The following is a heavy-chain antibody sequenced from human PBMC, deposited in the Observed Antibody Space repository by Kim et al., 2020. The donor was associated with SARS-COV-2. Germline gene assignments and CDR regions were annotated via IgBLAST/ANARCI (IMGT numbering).Heavy chain of an antibody. CDR3: ARHPEDWYFDL. J-gene: IGHJ2*01. CDR2: IYYSGST. Sequence: SETLSLTCTVSGGSISSSSYYWGWIRQPPGKGLEWIGSIYYSGSTYYNPSLKSRVTISVDTSKNQFSLKLSSVTAADTAVYYCARHPEDWYFDLWGRGTLVTVSS. V-gene: IGHV4-39*01. CDR1: GGSISSSSYY.